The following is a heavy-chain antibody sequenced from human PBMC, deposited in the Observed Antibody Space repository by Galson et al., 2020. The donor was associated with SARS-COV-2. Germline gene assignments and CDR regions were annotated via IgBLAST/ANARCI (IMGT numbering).Heavy chain of an antibody. CDR3: ARGGIVVSQSDY. D-gene: IGHD2-15*01. CDR1: GYIFTSYG. J-gene: IGHJ4*02. V-gene: IGHV1-18*01. Sequence: ASVKVSCKASGYIFTSYGINWVRQAPGQGLAWMGWISVYNGNTNYAQKFQDRVTMTADTSTRTASMELRSLRSADTAVYYCARGGIVVSQSDYWGQGTLVTVSS. CDR2: ISVYNGNT.